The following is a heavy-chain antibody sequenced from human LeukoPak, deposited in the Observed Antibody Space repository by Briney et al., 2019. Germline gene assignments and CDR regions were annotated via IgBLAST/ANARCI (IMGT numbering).Heavy chain of an antibody. CDR1: GYTFTNYG. J-gene: IGHJ6*02. Sequence: ASVKVSCKASGYTFTNYGISWVRQAPGQGLEWMGWISVYNGNTNSAQKLQGRVTMTTDTSTSTAYMELRSLRSDGTDVYYCARDWRGRAGGMDVWGQGTTVTVSS. CDR3: ARDWRGRAGGMDV. V-gene: IGHV1-18*01. D-gene: IGHD3-3*01. CDR2: ISVYNGNT.